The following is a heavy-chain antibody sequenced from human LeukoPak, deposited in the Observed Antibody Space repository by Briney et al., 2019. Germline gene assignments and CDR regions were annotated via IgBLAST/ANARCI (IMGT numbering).Heavy chain of an antibody. Sequence: PSETLSLTCTVSGGSISTYYWSWIRQPPGKGLEWIGYISYSGSTNYNPSLKSRVTISIDTSKNQFSLKLRSVTAADTAIYYCARQGYDILTGYIDAFDIWGQGTMVTVSS. CDR1: GGSISTYY. J-gene: IGHJ3*02. CDR2: ISYSGST. V-gene: IGHV4-59*08. D-gene: IGHD3-9*01. CDR3: ARQGYDILTGYIDAFDI.